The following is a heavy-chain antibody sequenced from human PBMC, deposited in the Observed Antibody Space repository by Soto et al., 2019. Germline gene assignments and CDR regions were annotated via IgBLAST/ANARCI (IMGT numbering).Heavy chain of an antibody. CDR1: GYTFTSYG. CDR3: ARDRNGGHSRSWYTLGGY. V-gene: IGHV1-18*01. D-gene: IGHD6-13*01. J-gene: IGHJ4*02. Sequence: QVQLVQSGAEVKKPGASVKVSCKASGYTFTSYGISWVRQAPGQVLAWRGRISAYNGNTNYAQKLQGRVTMTTVTSTKTPYMELRSRRSDDTAVYYCARDRNGGHSRSWYTLGGYWGQGTLVTVSS. CDR2: ISAYNGNT.